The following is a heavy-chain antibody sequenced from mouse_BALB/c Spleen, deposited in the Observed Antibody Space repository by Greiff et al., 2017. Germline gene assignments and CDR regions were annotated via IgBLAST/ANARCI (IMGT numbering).Heavy chain of an antibody. CDR3: ARDYYGSSPYWYFDV. V-gene: IGHV1-14*01. D-gene: IGHD1-1*01. CDR1: GYTFTSYV. Sequence: QLQQSGPELVKPGASVKMSCKASGYTFTSYVMHWVKQKPGQGLEWIGYINPYNDGTKYNEKFKGKATLTSDKSSSTAYMELSSLTSEDSAVYYCARDYYGSSPYWYFDVWGAGTTVTVSS. J-gene: IGHJ1*01. CDR2: INPYNDGT.